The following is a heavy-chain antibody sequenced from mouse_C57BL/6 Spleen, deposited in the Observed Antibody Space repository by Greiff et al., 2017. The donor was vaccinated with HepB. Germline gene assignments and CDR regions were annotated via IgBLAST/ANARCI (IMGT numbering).Heavy chain of an antibody. Sequence: QVQLKESGPELVKPGASVKISCKASGYSFTSYYIHWVKQRPGQGLEWIGWIYPGSGNTKYNEKFKGKATLTADTSSSTAYMQLSSLTSEDSAVYYCAAAGPTTALDYWGQGTTLTVSS. J-gene: IGHJ2*01. CDR3: AAAGPTTALDY. CDR2: IYPGSGNT. CDR1: GYSFTSYY. V-gene: IGHV1-66*01. D-gene: IGHD1-2*01.